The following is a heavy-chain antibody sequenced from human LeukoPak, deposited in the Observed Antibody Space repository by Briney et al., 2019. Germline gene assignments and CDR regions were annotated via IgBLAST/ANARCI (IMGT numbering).Heavy chain of an antibody. J-gene: IGHJ4*01. CDR3: ARHRDYYDT. Sequence: SETLSLTCTVSGASINNNFWTWSRQPPGKGLEWIGYIYSSGSANYNPSLKSRVIISGDTSKNQISLNLTSVTAADTAVYFCARHRDYYDTWGHGTLVTVSS. V-gene: IGHV4-59*08. D-gene: IGHD3-22*01. CDR1: GASINNNF. CDR2: IYSSGSA.